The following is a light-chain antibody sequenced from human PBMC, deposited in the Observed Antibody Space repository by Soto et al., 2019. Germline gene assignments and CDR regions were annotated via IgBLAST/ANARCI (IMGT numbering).Light chain of an antibody. CDR2: KDS. J-gene: IGLJ3*02. V-gene: IGLV3-25*03. CDR3: QSGDSSATYWV. Sequence: SYELTQPPSVSVSPGQTARITCSGDALPKQYAYWYQQKPGQAPVLVIYKDSERPSGIPERFSGSSSGATVTLTISGVQAEDEADYYCQSGDSSATYWVFGGGTKLTVL. CDR1: ALPKQY.